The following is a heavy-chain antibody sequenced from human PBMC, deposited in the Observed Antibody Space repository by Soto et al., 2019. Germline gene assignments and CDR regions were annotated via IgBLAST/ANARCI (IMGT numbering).Heavy chain of an antibody. CDR2: IDNSGST. CDR1: GGSISNYF. Sequence: PSETPSLTCTVSGGSISNYFCNWIRQPAGKGLEWIGRIDNSGSTNYNPSLKSRITMSADTSRNQFSLKLNSVTAADTAVYYCASGGQDFWSGPFDYWGQGALVTVSS. J-gene: IGHJ4*02. CDR3: ASGGQDFWSGPFDY. D-gene: IGHD3-3*01. V-gene: IGHV4-4*07.